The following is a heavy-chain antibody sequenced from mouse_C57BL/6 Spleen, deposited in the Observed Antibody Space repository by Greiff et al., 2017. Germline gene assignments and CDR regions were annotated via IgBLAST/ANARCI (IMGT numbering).Heavy chain of an antibody. Sequence: VQLKESGGDLVKPGGSLKLSCAASGFTFSSYGMSWVRQTPDKRLEWVATISSGGSYTYYPDSVKGRFTISRDNAKNTLYLQMSSLTSEDTAMXYCGRRLMVTTKGAMDYWGQGTSATVSS. CDR3: GRRLMVTTKGAMDY. J-gene: IGHJ4*01. D-gene: IGHD2-2*01. V-gene: IGHV5-6*01. CDR1: GFTFSSYG. CDR2: ISSGGSYT.